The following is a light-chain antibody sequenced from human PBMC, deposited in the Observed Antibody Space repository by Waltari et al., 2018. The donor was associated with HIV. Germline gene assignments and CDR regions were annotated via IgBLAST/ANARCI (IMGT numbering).Light chain of an antibody. CDR3: SSYTSSGAGAV. Sequence: QSALTQPASVSGSPGQSLTISCTGTSSDVGGYNYVSWYQQHPGKAPKLMIYDVSNRPTGVYDRFAGTKSGNTASLTRSGVQAEDYADYYFSSYTSSGAGAVFGGGTKLTVL. V-gene: IGLV2-14*01. J-gene: IGLJ2*01. CDR2: DVS. CDR1: SSDVGGYNY.